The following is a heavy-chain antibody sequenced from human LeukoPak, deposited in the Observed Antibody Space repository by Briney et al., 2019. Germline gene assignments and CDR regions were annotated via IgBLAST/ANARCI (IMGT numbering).Heavy chain of an antibody. CDR1: GFTFSDYW. CDR2: IKPDGSEK. V-gene: IGHV3-7*01. J-gene: IGHJ4*02. D-gene: IGHD2/OR15-2a*01. Sequence: GGSLILSCAASGFTFSDYWMSWVRQAPGKGLEWVANIKPDGSEKYYVDSVKGRFTISRDNAKNSLYLQVNSLRDEDTAVYYCVRGTYYYQRWGQGALVTVSS. CDR3: VRGTYYYQR.